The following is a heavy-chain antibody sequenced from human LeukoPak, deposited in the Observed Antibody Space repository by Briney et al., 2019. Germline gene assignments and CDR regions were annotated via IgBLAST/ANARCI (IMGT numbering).Heavy chain of an antibody. J-gene: IGHJ4*02. CDR3: ARELPYGDYVFDY. CDR2: ISYDGNNK. CDR1: GFTFSSYA. D-gene: IGHD4-17*01. Sequence: GGSLRLSCAASGFTFSSYAMHWVRQAPGKGLEWVAVISYDGNNKYYADSVKGRFTISRDNSKNTLYLQMNSLRAEDTAVYYCARELPYGDYVFDYWGQGTLVTVSS. V-gene: IGHV3-30-3*01.